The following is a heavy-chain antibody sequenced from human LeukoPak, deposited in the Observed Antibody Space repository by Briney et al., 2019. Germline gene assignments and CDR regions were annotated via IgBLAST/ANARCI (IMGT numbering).Heavy chain of an antibody. J-gene: IGHJ4*02. D-gene: IGHD5-12*01. CDR3: ARDVASWGGYTFAY. CDR2: IKQDGSDR. CDR1: GFTFSDYY. Sequence: GGSLRLSCAASGFTFSDYYMSWVRQAPGKGLEWVANIKQDGSDRYYVDSVKGRFTISRDNGKNSLYLQMNSLRIDDTAVYFCARDVASWGGYTFAYWGQGTLVTVSS. V-gene: IGHV3-7*01.